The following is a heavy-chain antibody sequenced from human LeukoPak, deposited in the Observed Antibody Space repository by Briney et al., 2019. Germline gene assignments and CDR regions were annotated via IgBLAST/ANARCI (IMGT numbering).Heavy chain of an antibody. D-gene: IGHD3-9*01. V-gene: IGHV4-59*01. CDR2: IYYSGST. CDR1: GGSISSYY. J-gene: IGHJ4*02. CDR3: AALPSRYYDILTGYPRGEY. Sequence: PSETLSLTCTVSGGSISSYYWSWIRQPPGKGLGWIGYIYYSGSTNYNPSLKSRVTISVDTSKNQFSLKLSSVTAADTAVYYCAALPSRYYDILTGYPRGEYWGQGTLVTVSS.